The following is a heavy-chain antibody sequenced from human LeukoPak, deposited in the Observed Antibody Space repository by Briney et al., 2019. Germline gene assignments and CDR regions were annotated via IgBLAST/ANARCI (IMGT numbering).Heavy chain of an antibody. CDR3: AGYRSAGTEGIGLDY. D-gene: IGHD1-7*01. CDR2: IYYSGST. Sequence: SETLSLTCTVSGGSISSYYWSWIRQSPGKGLEWIGYIYYSGSTNYNPSFKSRVTISVDTSKNHFSLKLSSLTAADTAVYHCAGYRSAGTEGIGLDYWGQGTLVTVSS. V-gene: IGHV4-59*01. CDR1: GGSISSYY. J-gene: IGHJ4*02.